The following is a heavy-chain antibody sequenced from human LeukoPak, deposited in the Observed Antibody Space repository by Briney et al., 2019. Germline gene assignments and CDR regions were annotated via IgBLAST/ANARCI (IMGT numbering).Heavy chain of an antibody. CDR3: ARMQLSGIAVAGLDC. CDR2: IYPGDSDT. J-gene: IGHJ4*02. V-gene: IGHV5-51*01. D-gene: IGHD6-19*01. Sequence: GESLKISCKGSGYSFASHWIGWVRQMPGKGLEWMGIIYPGDSDTRYSPSFQGQVTISADKSISTASLQWSSLKASDTAIYYCARMQLSGIAVAGLDCWGQGTLVTVSS. CDR1: GYSFASHW.